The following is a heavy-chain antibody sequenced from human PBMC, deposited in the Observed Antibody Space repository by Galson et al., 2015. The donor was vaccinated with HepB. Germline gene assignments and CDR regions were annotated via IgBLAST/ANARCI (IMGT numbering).Heavy chain of an antibody. J-gene: IGHJ4*02. Sequence: QSGAEVKKPGESLRISCKASGYTFTSNGISWVRQAPGQGLEWMGWISTNSGNTDYAQKLQGRVTMTTDTSATTAYMEVRSLRSDDTAVYYCARDVMYRFDQWGQGTLVTVSS. CDR1: GYTFTSNG. V-gene: IGHV1-18*04. CDR3: ARDVMYRFDQ. CDR2: ISTNSGNT. D-gene: IGHD2-8*02.